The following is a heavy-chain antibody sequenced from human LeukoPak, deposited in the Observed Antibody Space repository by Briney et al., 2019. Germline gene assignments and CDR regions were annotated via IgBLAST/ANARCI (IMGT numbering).Heavy chain of an antibody. CDR2: INTNTGNP. CDR1: GYTFTSYA. D-gene: IGHD3-22*01. V-gene: IGHV7-4-1*02. J-gene: IGHJ4*02. Sequence: ASVKVSCKASGYTFTSYAMYWVRQAPGQGLEWMGWINTNTGNPMYAQGFTGRFVFSLDTSVSTAYLQISSLKAEDTDVYYCARGSYDSTGYIPYWGQGTLVTVSS. CDR3: ARGSYDSTGYIPY.